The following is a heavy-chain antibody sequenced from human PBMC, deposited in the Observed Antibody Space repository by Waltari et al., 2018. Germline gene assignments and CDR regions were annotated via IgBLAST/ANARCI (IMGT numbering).Heavy chain of an antibody. V-gene: IGHV3-7*03. CDR3: AKDRAAAGIGHFGMDV. J-gene: IGHJ6*02. Sequence: EMQLVESGGGLVQPGGSLRLSYADSGLTFSSSWMTWVRQAPGKGLERVAIINPDESAKYYLDSVEGRFTISRDNAKNSLYLQMSSLRADDTAIYYCAKDRAAAGIGHFGMDVWGQGTAVTVS. D-gene: IGHD6-13*01. CDR1: GLTFSSSW. CDR2: INPDESAK.